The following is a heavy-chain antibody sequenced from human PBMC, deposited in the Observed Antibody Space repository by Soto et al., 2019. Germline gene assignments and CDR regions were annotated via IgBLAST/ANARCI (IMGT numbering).Heavy chain of an antibody. CDR3: ARVNYGDPYWYFDL. Sequence: QVQLQESGPGLVKPSETLSLTCTVSGGSISSYYWSWIRQPPGKGLEWIGYIYYSGSTNYNPSLKSRVTISVDTSKNQFPLKLSSVTAADTAVYYCARVNYGDPYWYFDLWGRGTLVTVSS. D-gene: IGHD4-17*01. J-gene: IGHJ2*01. V-gene: IGHV4-59*01. CDR1: GGSISSYY. CDR2: IYYSGST.